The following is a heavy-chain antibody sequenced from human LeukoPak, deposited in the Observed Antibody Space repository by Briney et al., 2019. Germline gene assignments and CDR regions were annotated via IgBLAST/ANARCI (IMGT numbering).Heavy chain of an antibody. CDR2: VNANSGNT. Sequence: ASVKASCKASGYTFKHYDINWVRQAAGQRLEWVGWVNANSGNTGYAQKFQGRVTMTRNTSISTVYMEVNSLTSEDTAVYYCARAPTSVPNYRLDSWGQGTLVAVSS. V-gene: IGHV1-8*01. CDR3: ARAPTSVPNYRLDS. CDR1: GYTFKHYD. D-gene: IGHD3-16*02. J-gene: IGHJ4*02.